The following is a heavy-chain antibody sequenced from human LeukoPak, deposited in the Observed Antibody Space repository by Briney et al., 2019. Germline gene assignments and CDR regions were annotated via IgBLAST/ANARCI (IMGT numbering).Heavy chain of an antibody. J-gene: IGHJ6*02. Sequence: GGSLRLSCAASGFTFSSYSMHGVRQAPGKGLEWVAVIWYDGSNKYYADSVKGRFTISRDNSKNTLYLQMNSLRAEDTAVYYCARDTYGMDVWGQGTTVTVSS. CDR1: GFTFSSYS. V-gene: IGHV3-33*01. CDR2: IWYDGSNK. CDR3: ARDTYGMDV.